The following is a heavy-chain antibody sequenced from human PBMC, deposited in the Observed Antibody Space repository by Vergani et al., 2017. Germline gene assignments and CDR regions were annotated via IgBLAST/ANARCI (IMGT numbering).Heavy chain of an antibody. CDR3: ARCGFVRFDP. V-gene: IGHV4-61*02. Sequence: QVQLQESGPGLVKPSQTLSLTCTVSGGSISSGSYYWSWIRQPAGKGLEWIGRIYTSGSTNYNPSLKSRVTISVDTSKNQFSLKLSSVPAADTAVYYCARCGFVRFDPWGQGTLVTVSS. CDR2: IYTSGST. D-gene: IGHD3-16*02. CDR1: GGSISSGSYY. J-gene: IGHJ5*02.